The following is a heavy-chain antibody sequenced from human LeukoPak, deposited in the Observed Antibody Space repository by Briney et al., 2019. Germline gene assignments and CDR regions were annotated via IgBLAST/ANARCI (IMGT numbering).Heavy chain of an antibody. CDR1: GGTFSSYA. CDR2: IIPIFGTA. D-gene: IGHD3-10*01. CDR3: ARDQKDYYGSGGNNWFDP. V-gene: IGHV1-69*05. J-gene: IGHJ5*02. Sequence: GSSVKVSCKASGGTFSSYAISWVRQAPGQGLEWMGGIIPIFGTANYAQKFQGRVTMTTDTSTSTAYMELRSLRSDDTAVYYCARDQKDYYGSGGNNWFDPWGQGTLVTVSS.